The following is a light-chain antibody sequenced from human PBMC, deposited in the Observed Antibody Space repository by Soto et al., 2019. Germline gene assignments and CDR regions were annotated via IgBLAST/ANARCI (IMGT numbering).Light chain of an antibody. V-gene: IGKV1-39*01. J-gene: IGKJ1*01. CDR2: AAS. CDR3: QQSYSSLRT. Sequence: DIQMTQSPSSLSASVGDRVTITCRASQSISRHLNWYQQKPGKAPQLLIYAASSLQSGVPSRFSGSGSGTDFTLTISSLQPEDSATYYRQQSYSSLRTFGQGTKVEIK. CDR1: QSISRH.